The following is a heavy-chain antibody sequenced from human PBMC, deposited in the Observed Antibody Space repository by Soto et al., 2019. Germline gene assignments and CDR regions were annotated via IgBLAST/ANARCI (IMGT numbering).Heavy chain of an antibody. CDR3: ATSLTSRYLSFDY. V-gene: IGHV3-23*01. J-gene: IGHJ4*02. CDR1: GFTFSNYA. D-gene: IGHD3-22*01. Sequence: GGSLRLSCAASGFTFSNYAMNWVRQAPGKGLEWVSSISTSDGTIFYADSVKGRFTISRDNSKNRLYLQMNSLRAGDTAVYYCATSLTSRYLSFDYWGQGALVTVSS. CDR2: ISTSDGTI.